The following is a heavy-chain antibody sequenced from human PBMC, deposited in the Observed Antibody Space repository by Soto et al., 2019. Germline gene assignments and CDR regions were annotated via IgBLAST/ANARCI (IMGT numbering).Heavy chain of an antibody. CDR2: IIPMFRTA. V-gene: IGHV1-69*13. CDR1: GGTLSSYA. J-gene: IGHJ6*02. D-gene: IGHD3-16*02. CDR3: ARESSDKCYTCGMDV. Sequence: GASVKVSCKASGGTLSSYAISWVRQAPRQGLEWMGGIIPMFRTANYAQEFQGRVTIIADESTSTVHMELSSLRSEDTAVYYCARESSDKCYTCGMDVWGQGTTVTVSS.